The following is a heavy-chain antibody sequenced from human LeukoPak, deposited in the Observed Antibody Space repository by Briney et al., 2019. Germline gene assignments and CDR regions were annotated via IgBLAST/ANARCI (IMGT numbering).Heavy chain of an antibody. Sequence: PGESLKISCKGSGYSFTSYWIGWVRQMPGKGMEWMGIIYPGDSDTRYSPSFQGQVTISADKSISTAYLQWSSLKASDTAMYYCARYVYSSGWHHAFDIWGQGTMVTVSS. CDR3: ARYVYSSGWHHAFDI. CDR2: IYPGDSDT. CDR1: GYSFTSYW. D-gene: IGHD6-19*01. V-gene: IGHV5-51*01. J-gene: IGHJ3*02.